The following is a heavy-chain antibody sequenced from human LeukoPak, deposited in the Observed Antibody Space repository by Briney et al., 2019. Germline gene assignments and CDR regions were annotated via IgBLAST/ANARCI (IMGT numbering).Heavy chain of an antibody. CDR1: GFTFSSYG. V-gene: IGHV3-30*18. CDR2: ISYDGSNK. CDR3: AKDISNWWFGELTNYYGMDV. Sequence: PGRSLRLSCAASGFTFSSYGMHWVRQAPGKGLEWVAVISYDGSNKYYADSVKGRFTISRDNSKNTLYLQMNSLRAEDTAVYHCAKDISNWWFGELTNYYGMDVWGKGTTVTVSS. D-gene: IGHD3-10*01. J-gene: IGHJ6*04.